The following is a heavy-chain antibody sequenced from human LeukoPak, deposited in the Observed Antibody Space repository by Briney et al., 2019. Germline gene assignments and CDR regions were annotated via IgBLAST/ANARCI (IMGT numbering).Heavy chain of an antibody. V-gene: IGHV3-30*04. J-gene: IGHJ3*02. Sequence: GGSLRLSCAASGFTFSSYAMHWVRQAPGKGLEWVAVISYDGSNKYYADSVKGRFTISRDNSKNTLYLQMNSLRAEDTAVYYCAKAFVRADIVAHDAFDIWGQGTMVTVSS. D-gene: IGHD5-12*01. CDR3: AKAFVRADIVAHDAFDI. CDR2: ISYDGSNK. CDR1: GFTFSSYA.